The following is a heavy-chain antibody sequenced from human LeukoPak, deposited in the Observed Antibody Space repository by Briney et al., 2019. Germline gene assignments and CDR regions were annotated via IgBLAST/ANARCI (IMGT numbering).Heavy chain of an antibody. CDR2: ISGSGGST. Sequence: GSLRLSCAASGSTFSSYAMSWVRQAPGKGLEWVSAISGSGGSTYYADSVKGRFTISRDNSKNTLYLQMNSLRAEDTAVYYCAKAGGWYSKFDYWGQGTLVTVSS. D-gene: IGHD6-19*01. CDR3: AKAGGWYSKFDY. CDR1: GSTFSSYA. J-gene: IGHJ4*02. V-gene: IGHV3-23*01.